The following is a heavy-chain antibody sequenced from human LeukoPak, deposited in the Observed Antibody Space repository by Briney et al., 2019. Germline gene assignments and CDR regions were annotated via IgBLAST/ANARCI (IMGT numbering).Heavy chain of an antibody. D-gene: IGHD1-20*01. J-gene: IGHJ4*02. CDR1: GLTFSSYW. V-gene: IGHV3-7*03. CDR3: AKENNWNDGRFNYFDY. Sequence: GGSLRLSCVASGLTFSSYWMSWVRQAPGKGLEWVANIKQDGGEKYYVDSVKGRFTISRDNAKSSLYLQMNGLRAEDTAVYYCAKENNWNDGRFNYFDYWGQGTLVTVSS. CDR2: IKQDGGEK.